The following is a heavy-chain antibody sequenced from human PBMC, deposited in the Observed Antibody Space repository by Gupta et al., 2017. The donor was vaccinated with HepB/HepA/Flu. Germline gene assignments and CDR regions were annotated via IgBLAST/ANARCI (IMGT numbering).Heavy chain of an antibody. V-gene: IGHV3-64*02. J-gene: IGHJ4*02. Sequence: EVQLVESGEGLVQPGGSLRLSCAASGFTFSSYAMHWVRQAPGKGLEYVSAISSNGGSTYYADSVKGRSTISRDNSKNTLYLQMGRLRAEEMAVYYCARGGYSYVGGYFDYGGQGTLVTVYS. CDR3: ARGGYSYVGGYFDY. D-gene: IGHD5-18*01. CDR1: GFTFSSYA. CDR2: ISSNGGST.